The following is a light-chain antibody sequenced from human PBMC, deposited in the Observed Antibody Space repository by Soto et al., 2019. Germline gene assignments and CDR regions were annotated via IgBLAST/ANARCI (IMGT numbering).Light chain of an antibody. CDR3: QQYDNLLPTWT. J-gene: IGKJ1*01. CDR1: QDISKY. CDR2: DAS. Sequence: DIQMTQSPSSLSASVGDSVTITCQASQDISKYLNWYQQKPGKDPKLLIYDASHLETGDPSRFSGSGSGTDFTFAISRLQPEDIATYYCQQYDNLLPTWTFGQGTKVEIK. V-gene: IGKV1-33*01.